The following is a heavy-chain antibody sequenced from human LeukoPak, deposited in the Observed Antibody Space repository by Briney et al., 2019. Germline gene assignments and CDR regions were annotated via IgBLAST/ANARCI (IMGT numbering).Heavy chain of an antibody. Sequence: SETLSLTCTVSGDSISTYYWSWIRQPPGKGLEWIGYIYYRVTSDYNPSLKSRVTMSVDMSTRQISLKLSSVTAADTAVYYCARAPGGGSYYYFDYWGQGTLVTVSS. J-gene: IGHJ4*02. CDR1: GDSISTYY. D-gene: IGHD1-26*01. CDR3: ARAPGGGSYYYFDY. V-gene: IGHV4-59*01. CDR2: IYYRVTS.